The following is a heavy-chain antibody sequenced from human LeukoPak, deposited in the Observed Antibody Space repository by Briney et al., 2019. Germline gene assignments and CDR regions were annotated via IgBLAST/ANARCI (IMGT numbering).Heavy chain of an antibody. Sequence: GASVKVSCKVSGYTLTELSMHWVRQAPGKGLEWMGGFDPEDGETIYAQKFQGRVTMTEDTSTDTAYMELSSLRSEDTAVYYCATASEIYGDSPLGYWGQGTLVTVSS. D-gene: IGHD4-17*01. CDR2: FDPEDGET. CDR1: GYTLTELS. J-gene: IGHJ4*02. V-gene: IGHV1-24*01. CDR3: ATASEIYGDSPLGY.